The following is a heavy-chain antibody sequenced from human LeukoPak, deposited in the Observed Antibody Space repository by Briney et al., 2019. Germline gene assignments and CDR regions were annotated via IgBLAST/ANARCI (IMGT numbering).Heavy chain of an antibody. CDR2: ITGSSSSI. J-gene: IGHJ4*02. D-gene: IGHD2-15*01. Sequence: GGSLRLSCAASGFTFSSYNMNWVRQAPGRGLEWVSSITGSSSSIYYADSLQGRFTISRDNAKNTLYLQMNSLRAEDTAVYYCADLGYCSGGSCSSTDSYWGQGTLVTVSS. CDR3: ADLGYCSGGSCSSTDSY. V-gene: IGHV3-21*01. CDR1: GFTFSSYN.